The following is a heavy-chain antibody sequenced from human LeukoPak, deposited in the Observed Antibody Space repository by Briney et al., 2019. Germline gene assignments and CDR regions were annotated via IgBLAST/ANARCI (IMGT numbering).Heavy chain of an antibody. CDR1: GFTFSSYS. CDR2: ISSSSSYI. Sequence: GGSLRLSCAASGFTFSSYSMNWVRQAPGKGLEWVSSISSSSSYIYYADSVKGRFTISRDNAKNSLYLHMNSLRAEDTAVYYCARDSHYYDSSGYFGYWGQGTLVTVSS. D-gene: IGHD3-22*01. CDR3: ARDSHYYDSSGYFGY. V-gene: IGHV3-21*01. J-gene: IGHJ4*02.